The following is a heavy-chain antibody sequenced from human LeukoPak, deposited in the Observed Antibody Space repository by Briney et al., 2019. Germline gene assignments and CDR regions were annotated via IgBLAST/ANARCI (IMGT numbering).Heavy chain of an antibody. CDR1: GFTVSSNY. V-gene: IGHV3-9*01. CDR3: AKDMTHGYCSGGSCYYFDY. J-gene: IGHJ4*02. D-gene: IGHD2-15*01. CDR2: ISWNSGSI. Sequence: GGSLRLSCAASGFTVSSNYMSWVRQAPGKGLEWVSGISWNSGSIGYADSVKGRFTISRDNAKNSLYLQMNSLRAEDTALYYCAKDMTHGYCSGGSCYYFDYWGQGTLVTVSS.